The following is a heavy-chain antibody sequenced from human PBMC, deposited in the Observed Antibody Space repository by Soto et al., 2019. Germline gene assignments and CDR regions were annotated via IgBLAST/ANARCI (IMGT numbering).Heavy chain of an antibody. J-gene: IGHJ4*02. CDR1: GFSLTTDGVG. Sequence: QITLRESGPTVVRPRQTLSLTCSFSGFSLTTDGVGVAWIRHPPGKALEWLALIFWDDDRRYNPSLKTRLTITKDTSKNQVVLSMTNVDRADTVTYHCAHTRLWYFDHWGQGAVVTVSS. CDR2: IFWDDDR. CDR3: AHTRLWYFDH. V-gene: IGHV2-5*02.